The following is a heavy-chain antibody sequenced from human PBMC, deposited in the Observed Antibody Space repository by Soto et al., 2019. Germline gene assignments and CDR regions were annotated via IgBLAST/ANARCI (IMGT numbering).Heavy chain of an antibody. J-gene: IGHJ4*02. CDR1: GGTFSSYA. CDR3: ASWIMTTVTTAPQGGVS. CDR2: IIPIFGTA. D-gene: IGHD4-17*01. V-gene: IGHV1-69*01. Sequence: QVQLVQSGAEVKKPGSSVKVSYKASGGTFSSYAISWVRQAPGQGLEWMGGIIPIFGTANYAQKFQGRVTITADESTSTAYMELSSLRSEDTAVYYCASWIMTTVTTAPQGGVSWGQGTLVTVSS.